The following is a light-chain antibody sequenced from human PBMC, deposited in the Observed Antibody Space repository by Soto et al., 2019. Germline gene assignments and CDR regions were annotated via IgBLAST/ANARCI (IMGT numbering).Light chain of an antibody. Sequence: EIVMTQSPATLPVSPGERATLSCRASQSVRINLAWYQQKPGQAPRLLIYGASSRATGIPARFSGSGSGTDFTLTISSLQSEDFAVYYCQQYNNWPPELTFGGGTKVEIK. CDR2: GAS. J-gene: IGKJ4*01. CDR1: QSVRIN. CDR3: QQYNNWPPELT. V-gene: IGKV3-15*01.